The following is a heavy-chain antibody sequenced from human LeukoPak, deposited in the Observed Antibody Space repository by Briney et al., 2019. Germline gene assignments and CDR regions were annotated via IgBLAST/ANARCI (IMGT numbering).Heavy chain of an antibody. CDR3: ARDPIRRVRGAGGGY. J-gene: IGHJ4*02. Sequence: GGSLRVSCAASGFTFSSYGMHWVRQAPGKGLEWVAFIRYDGSDKYYADSVKGRFTISRDNSKNTLYLQMNSLRAEDTAVYYCARDPIRRVRGAGGGYWGQGTLVTVSS. V-gene: IGHV3-30*02. D-gene: IGHD3-10*01. CDR2: IRYDGSDK. CDR1: GFTFSSYG.